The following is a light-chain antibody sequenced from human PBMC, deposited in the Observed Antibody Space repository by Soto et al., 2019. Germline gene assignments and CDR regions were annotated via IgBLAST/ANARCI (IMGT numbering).Light chain of an antibody. J-gene: IGKJ5*01. Sequence: DIQMTQSPSSLSASVGDRVTITCRASQSINRFLNWYQQKPGTAPKLLLYAASSLQSGVPSRFSGSGSGTDFTLTISSLQPEDFATYFCQQTYSTLITFGQGTPLEIK. CDR2: AAS. V-gene: IGKV1-39*01. CDR1: QSINRF. CDR3: QQTYSTLIT.